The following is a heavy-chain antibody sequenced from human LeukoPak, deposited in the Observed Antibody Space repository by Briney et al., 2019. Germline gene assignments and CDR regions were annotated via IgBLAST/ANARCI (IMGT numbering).Heavy chain of an antibody. CDR2: VFPSGRT. D-gene: IGHD6-13*01. V-gene: IGHV4-4*07. J-gene: IGHJ4*02. CDR1: GGSINSYY. Sequence: PSETLSLTCTVSGGSINSYYWSWIRQPAGKGLEWIGRVFPSGRTNYNPSLKSRVTMSISPSKAQFSLQLTSVTAADTAVYYCARARAAGSWYYFDFWGQGVLVTVSS. CDR3: ARARAAGSWYYFDF.